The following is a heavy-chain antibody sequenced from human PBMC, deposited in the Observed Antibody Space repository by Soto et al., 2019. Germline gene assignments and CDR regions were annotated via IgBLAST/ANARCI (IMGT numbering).Heavy chain of an antibody. V-gene: IGHV1-24*01. J-gene: IGHJ4*02. CDR2: FDPEDGET. Sequence: ASVKVSCKVSGYTLTELSMHWVRQAPGKGLEWMGGFDPEDGETVYAQKFQGRVTMTEDTSTDTAYMELSSLRSEDTAVYYCATSGSPGGSYYYFDYWGQGNLVTVSS. CDR1: GYTLTELS. D-gene: IGHD1-26*01. CDR3: ATSGSPGGSYYYFDY.